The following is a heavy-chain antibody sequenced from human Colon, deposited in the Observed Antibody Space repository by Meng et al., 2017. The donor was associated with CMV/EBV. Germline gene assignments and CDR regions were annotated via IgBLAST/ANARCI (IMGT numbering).Heavy chain of an antibody. CDR3: AKGSQYSNFWTAPD. Sequence: GESLKISCAASGFTFSSYWMHWVRQAPGKGLVWVSRINSDGSSTSYADSVKGRFTISRDNAKNTLYLQMNALRVEDTAVYYCAKGSQYSNFWTAPDWGQGTLVTVSS. CDR1: GFTFSSYW. D-gene: IGHD3/OR15-3a*01. V-gene: IGHV3-74*01. CDR2: INSDGSST. J-gene: IGHJ1*01.